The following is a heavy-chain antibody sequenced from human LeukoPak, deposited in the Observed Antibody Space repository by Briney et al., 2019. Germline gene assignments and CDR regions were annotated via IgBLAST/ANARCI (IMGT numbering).Heavy chain of an antibody. CDR1: GGSFSGYY. V-gene: IGHV4-34*01. J-gene: IGHJ6*03. CDR3: ARRGNYDFPYYYYYYMDV. Sequence: SETLSLTCAVYGGSFSGYYWSCIRQPPGKGLEWIGEINHSGSTNYNPSLKSRVTISVDTSKNPFSLKLSSVTAADTAVYYCARRGNYDFPYYYYYYMDVWGKGTTVTVSS. CDR2: INHSGST. D-gene: IGHD3-3*01.